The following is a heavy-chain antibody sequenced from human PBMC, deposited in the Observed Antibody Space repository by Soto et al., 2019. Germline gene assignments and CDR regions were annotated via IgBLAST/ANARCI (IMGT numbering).Heavy chain of an antibody. CDR2: INVYNGNT. J-gene: IGHJ4*02. CDR3: ARDEGYSDSTGYYDY. Sequence: ASVKVSCKASGYTFTNYGISWVRQAPGQGLEWMGWINVYNGNTKYAQKVQGRVTMTTDTSTSTAYMELRSLRSDDTAVYYCARDEGYSDSTGYYDYWGQGTLVTVSS. V-gene: IGHV1-18*01. CDR1: GYTFTNYG. D-gene: IGHD3-22*01.